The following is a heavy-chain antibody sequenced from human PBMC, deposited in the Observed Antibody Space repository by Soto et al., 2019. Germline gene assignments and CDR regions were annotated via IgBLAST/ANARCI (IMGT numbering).Heavy chain of an antibody. CDR3: AKDHVGSGGITNFDY. CDR1: GFTFSSYA. D-gene: IGHD3-10*01. CDR2: ITSSRGST. Sequence: GGSLRLSCAASGFTFSSYAMSWVRQAPGKGLEWVSAITSSRGSTYYADSVKGRFTISRDNSKNTLYLQMNSLRADDTAVYYCAKDHVGSGGITNFDYWGQGTLVTV. V-gene: IGHV3-23*01. J-gene: IGHJ4*02.